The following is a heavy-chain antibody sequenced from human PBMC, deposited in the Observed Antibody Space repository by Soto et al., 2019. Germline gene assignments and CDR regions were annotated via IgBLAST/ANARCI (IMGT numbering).Heavy chain of an antibody. D-gene: IGHD1-26*01. J-gene: IGHJ4*02. CDR1: GFTFSSYG. V-gene: IGHV3-23*01. Sequence: VQLLESGGGLVQPGGSLRLSCAASGFTFSSYGMNWVRQAPGKGLEWVSAISASGSSTYYADSVKGRFTISRDNSKNTLYREMNSLRAEDTAVKYCAKVKEVGAITLFDYWGQGTLVTVSS. CDR2: ISASGSST. CDR3: AKVKEVGAITLFDY.